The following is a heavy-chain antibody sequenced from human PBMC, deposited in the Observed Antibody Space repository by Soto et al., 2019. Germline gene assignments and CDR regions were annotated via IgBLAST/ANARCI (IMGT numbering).Heavy chain of an antibody. D-gene: IGHD6-19*01. CDR2: ISAYNGNT. CDR1: GYTFTSYG. Sequence: ASVKVSCKASGYTFTSYGISWVRQAPGQGLEWMGWISAYNGNTNYAQKLQGRVTMTTDTSTSTAYMELRSLRSDDTAVYYCAMDLSYSRGWPDAFDIWGQGTMVTVSS. J-gene: IGHJ3*02. V-gene: IGHV1-18*01. CDR3: AMDLSYSRGWPDAFDI.